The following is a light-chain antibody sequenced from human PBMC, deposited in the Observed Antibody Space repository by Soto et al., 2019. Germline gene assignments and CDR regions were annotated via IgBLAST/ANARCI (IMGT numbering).Light chain of an antibody. CDR3: QQSFTIPLT. Sequence: DIQMTQSPSSLSASVGDRVTITCRASQSISYFLNWYQQKPGKAPKLLIYAASNLQSEVPSRFSGSGSGTDFTLTISSLQPEDFATYYCQQSFTIPLTFGQGTRLQIK. V-gene: IGKV1-39*01. CDR1: QSISYF. J-gene: IGKJ5*01. CDR2: AAS.